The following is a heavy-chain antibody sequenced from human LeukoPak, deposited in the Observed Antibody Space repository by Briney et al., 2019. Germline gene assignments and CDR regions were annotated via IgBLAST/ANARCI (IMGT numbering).Heavy chain of an antibody. J-gene: IGHJ6*02. CDR1: GGSISSSNW. V-gene: IGHV4-4*02. Sequence: PSETLSLTCAVSGGSISSSNWWSWVRQPPGKGLEWIGEIYHSGSTNYNPSLKSRVTISVDTSKNQFSLKLSSVTAADTAVYYCAREVHGYSYGYYYGMDVWGQGTTVTVSS. D-gene: IGHD5-18*01. CDR3: AREVHGYSYGYYYGMDV. CDR2: IYHSGST.